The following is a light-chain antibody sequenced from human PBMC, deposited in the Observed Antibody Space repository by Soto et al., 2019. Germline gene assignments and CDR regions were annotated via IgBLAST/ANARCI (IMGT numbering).Light chain of an antibody. J-gene: IGKJ5*01. CDR2: GAS. V-gene: IGKV3-15*01. CDR1: QSVSSN. Sequence: EIMMNQSPATLSVSPGERATFSCRASQSVSSNLAWYQQKPGQAPRLLIYGASTRATGIPARFSGSGSGTEFTLTISSLQSEDFAVYYCQQYNNWITFGQVRLLEIK. CDR3: QQYNNWIT.